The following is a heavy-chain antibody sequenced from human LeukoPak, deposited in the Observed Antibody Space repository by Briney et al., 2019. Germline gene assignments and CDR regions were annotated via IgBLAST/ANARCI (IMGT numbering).Heavy chain of an antibody. CDR1: GLNFSNYA. J-gene: IGHJ6*03. Sequence: GMSLRLSCVASGLNFSNYAMHWVRQAPGKGLEWVSLLTDSGGSTYYADSVKGRFTISRDNSKNTLYLQMDSLRIEDTAVYYCATVNLVLVPAATTHYYYYYYMDVWGRGTTVTVSS. CDR3: ATVNLVLVPAATTHYYYYYYMDV. V-gene: IGHV3-23*01. CDR2: LTDSGGST. D-gene: IGHD2-2*01.